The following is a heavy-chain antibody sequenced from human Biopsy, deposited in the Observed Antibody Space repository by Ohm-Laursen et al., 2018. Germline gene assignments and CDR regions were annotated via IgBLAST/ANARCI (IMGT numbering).Heavy chain of an antibody. CDR1: GFTVSSTY. CDR3: AREGRDY. CDR2: IYTGGST. Sequence: GSLRLSCSASGFTVSSTYMSWVRQAPGKGLEWVSVIYTGGSTFYADSVKGRFTISRDKSKNTLYLRMNNLTAEDTAVYYCAREGRDYWGQGTLVTVSS. J-gene: IGHJ4*02. V-gene: IGHV3-53*01.